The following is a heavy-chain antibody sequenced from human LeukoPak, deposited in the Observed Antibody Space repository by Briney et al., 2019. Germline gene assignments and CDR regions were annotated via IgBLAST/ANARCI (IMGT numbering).Heavy chain of an antibody. J-gene: IGHJ3*02. Sequence: SETLSLTCTVSGGSISSSSYYWGWIRQPPGKGLEWIGEINHSGSTNYNPSLKSRVTISVDTSKNQFSLKLSSVTAADTAVYYCARQYCSSTSCYGSFFDIWGQGTMVTVSS. CDR2: INHSGST. CDR3: ARQYCSSTSCYGSFFDI. V-gene: IGHV4-39*07. D-gene: IGHD2-2*01. CDR1: GGSISSSSYY.